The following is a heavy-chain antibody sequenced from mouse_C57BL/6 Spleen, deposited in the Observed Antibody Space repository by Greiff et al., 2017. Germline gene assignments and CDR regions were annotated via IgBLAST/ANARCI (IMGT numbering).Heavy chain of an antibody. Sequence: VKLVESGAELVRPGASVTLSCKASGYTFTDYEMHWVKQTPVHGLEWIGAIDPETGGTAYNQKFKGKAILTADKSSSTAYMELRSLTSEDSAVYYCTRQLSLDYWGQGTTLTVSS. V-gene: IGHV1-15*01. CDR3: TRQLSLDY. CDR1: GYTFTDYE. CDR2: IDPETGGT. J-gene: IGHJ2*01. D-gene: IGHD3-2*02.